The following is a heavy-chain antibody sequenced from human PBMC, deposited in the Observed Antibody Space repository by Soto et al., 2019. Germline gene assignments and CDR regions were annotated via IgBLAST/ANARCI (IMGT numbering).Heavy chain of an antibody. CDR3: ASMSIAVAGTRDY. D-gene: IGHD6-19*01. V-gene: IGHV3-21*01. CDR2: ISSSSSYI. Sequence: EVQLVESGGGLVKPGGSLRLSCAASGFTFSSYSMNWVRQAPGKGLEWVSSISSSSSYIYYADSVKGRFTISRDNAKNCLYLQMNSLRAEDTAVYYCASMSIAVAGTRDYWGQGTLVTVSS. J-gene: IGHJ4*02. CDR1: GFTFSSYS.